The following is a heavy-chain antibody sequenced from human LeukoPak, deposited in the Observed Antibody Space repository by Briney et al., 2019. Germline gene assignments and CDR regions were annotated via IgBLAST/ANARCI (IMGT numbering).Heavy chain of an antibody. CDR2: ISYDGSNK. CDR1: GFTFSSYG. CDR3: AKDPPREQWLPDYFDY. V-gene: IGHV3-30*18. Sequence: GGSLRLSCAASGFTFSSYGMHWVRQAPGKGLEWVAVISYDGSNKYYSDSVKGRFTISRDNSKKRLYLQMNSLRGEDTAVYYCAKDPPREQWLPDYFDYWGQGKLVTVSS. J-gene: IGHJ4*02. D-gene: IGHD6-19*01.